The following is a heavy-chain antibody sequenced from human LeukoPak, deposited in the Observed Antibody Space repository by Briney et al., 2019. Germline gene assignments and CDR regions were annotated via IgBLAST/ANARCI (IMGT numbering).Heavy chain of an antibody. CDR1: GYTFTSYG. D-gene: IGHD2-21*02. CDR2: ISAYNCNT. J-gene: IGHJ6*02. CDR3: ARDSCGGDCYSLFYYYYGMDV. V-gene: IGHV1-18*01. Sequence: ASVKVSCKASGYTFTSYGISWVRQAPGQGLEWMGWISAYNCNTNYEQKLQGRVTMTTDTSTSTAYMELRSLRSDDTAVYYCARDSCGGDCYSLFYYYYGMDVWGQGTTVTVSS.